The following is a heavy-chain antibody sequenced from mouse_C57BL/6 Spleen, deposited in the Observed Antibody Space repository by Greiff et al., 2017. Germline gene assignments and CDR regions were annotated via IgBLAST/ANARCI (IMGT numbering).Heavy chain of an antibody. CDR3: ARRYYDGYNDYAMDY. Sequence: EVQLMESGGGLVKPGGSLKLSCAASGFTFSSYTMSWVRQTPEKRLEWVATISGGGGNTYYPDNVKGRFTISRDNAKNTLYLQMSSLRSEDTALYYCARRYYDGYNDYAMDYWGQGTSVTVSS. CDR2: ISGGGGNT. CDR1: GFTFSSYT. J-gene: IGHJ4*01. V-gene: IGHV5-9*01. D-gene: IGHD2-3*01.